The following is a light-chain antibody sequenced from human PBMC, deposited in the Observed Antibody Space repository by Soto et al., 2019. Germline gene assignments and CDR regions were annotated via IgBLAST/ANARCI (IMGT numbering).Light chain of an antibody. CDR1: SGHSSYA. CDR2: LNSDGSH. V-gene: IGLV4-69*01. J-gene: IGLJ3*02. CDR3: ISYTSSSTWV. Sequence: QSVLTQSPSASASLGASVKLTCTLSSGHSSYAIAWHQQQPEKGPRYLMKLNSDGSHSKGDGIPDRFSGSSSGAERYLTISSLQSEDEADYYCISYTSSSTWVFGGGTKVTVL.